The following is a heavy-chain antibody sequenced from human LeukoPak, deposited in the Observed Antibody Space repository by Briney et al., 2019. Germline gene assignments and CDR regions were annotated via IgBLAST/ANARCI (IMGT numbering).Heavy chain of an antibody. V-gene: IGHV3-48*04. CDR1: GFTFSSYS. D-gene: IGHD3-22*01. CDR2: ISSSSSRTI. Sequence: GGSLRLSCAASGFTFSSYSIDWVRQAPGKGLEWLSYISSSSSRTIYYADSVKGRFTISRDNAKNSVYLQMNSLRAEDTAVYYCARVWSSGYTKDYWGQGTLVTVSS. CDR3: ARVWSSGYTKDY. J-gene: IGHJ4*02.